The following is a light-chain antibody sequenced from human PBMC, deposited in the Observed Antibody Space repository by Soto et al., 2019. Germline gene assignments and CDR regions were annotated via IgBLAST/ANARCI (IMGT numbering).Light chain of an antibody. CDR1: QSVGGS. CDR2: GAS. V-gene: IGKV3-11*01. J-gene: IGKJ5*01. Sequence: ETVLTKSPGTLSLSPGERATLSCRASQSVGGSLAWYQQRPGQAPRLLIYGASTRATGIPDRFSGSGSGTDFTLTISRLEPEDFAVYYCQQRSNWPPITFGQGTRLEI. CDR3: QQRSNWPPIT.